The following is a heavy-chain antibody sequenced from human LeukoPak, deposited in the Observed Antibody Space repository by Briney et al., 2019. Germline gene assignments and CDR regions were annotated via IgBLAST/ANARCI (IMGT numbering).Heavy chain of an antibody. CDR2: ISGSGGSI. CDR3: AKYPFYYYDSSGPY. J-gene: IGHJ4*02. CDR1: GFTFSTYA. D-gene: IGHD3-22*01. V-gene: IGHV3-23*01. Sequence: GVSLRLSCAASGFTFSTYAMSWVRQAPGKGLEWVSVISGSGGSIYDADSVKGRFTISRDNSKNTLYLQMNSLRAEDTAVYYCAKYPFYYYDSSGPYWGQGTLVTVSS.